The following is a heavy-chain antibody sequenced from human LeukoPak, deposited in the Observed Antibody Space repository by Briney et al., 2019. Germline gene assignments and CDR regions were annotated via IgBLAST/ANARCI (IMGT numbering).Heavy chain of an antibody. V-gene: IGHV1-18*01. Sequence: ASVEVSCKGSGYTVTSYGISWVRPAPGQGLEWMGWISAYNGNTNYAQKLQGRVTMTTDTSTSTAYMELRSLRSDDTAVYYCARTRYYYDSSGSGGSYDAFDIWGQGTMVTVSS. CDR1: GYTVTSYG. J-gene: IGHJ3*02. D-gene: IGHD3-22*01. CDR3: ARTRYYYDSSGSGGSYDAFDI. CDR2: ISAYNGNT.